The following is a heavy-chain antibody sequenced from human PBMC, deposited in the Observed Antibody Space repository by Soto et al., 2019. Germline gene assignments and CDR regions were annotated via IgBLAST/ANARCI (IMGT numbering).Heavy chain of an antibody. CDR3: IKMGRGYFNL. J-gene: IGHJ4*02. CDR1: GFTLSDAW. D-gene: IGHD3-10*01. Sequence: EVQLVESGGGLVKPGGSLRLSCVASGFTLSDAWMTCVRQAPGKGLEWVGRIASKPDGGSTDFAASVRARFTISRDDSGDTLFLQMNSLKTDDTAVYYCIKMGRGYFNLWGQGTLVTVSS. V-gene: IGHV3-15*04. CDR2: IASKPDGGST.